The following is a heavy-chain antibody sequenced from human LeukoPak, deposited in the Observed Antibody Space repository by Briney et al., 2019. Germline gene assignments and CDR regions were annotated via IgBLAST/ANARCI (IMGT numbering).Heavy chain of an antibody. CDR2: IHRDGRT. D-gene: IGHD3-9*01. V-gene: IGHV4-4*02. CDR3: GKTDIYFNPIDY. J-gene: IGHJ4*02. Sequence: SGTLSLTCAVSGVSISSSEWWCWVRQPPGQGLEWIGEIHRDGRTRYNPSLKSRVTMSMDYSKNQFSLSVTSVTAADTAIYYCGKTDIYFNPIDYWGPGSLVTVSS. CDR1: GVSISSSEW.